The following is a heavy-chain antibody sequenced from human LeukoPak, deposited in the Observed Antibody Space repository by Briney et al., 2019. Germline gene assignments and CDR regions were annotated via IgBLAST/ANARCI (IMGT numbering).Heavy chain of an antibody. Sequence: ASVKVSCKVSGYTLTELSMHWVRQAPGKGLEWMGGFDPEDGETIYAQKFQGRVTMTEDTSTDTAYMELSSLRSEDTAVYYCATGGQTDPRRNWFDPWGQGTLVTVSS. V-gene: IGHV1-24*01. CDR1: GYTLTELS. CDR3: ATGGQTDPRRNWFDP. J-gene: IGHJ5*02. CDR2: FDPEDGET.